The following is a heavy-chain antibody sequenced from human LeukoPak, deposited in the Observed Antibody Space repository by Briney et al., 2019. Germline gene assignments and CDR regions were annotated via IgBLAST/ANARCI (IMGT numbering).Heavy chain of an antibody. J-gene: IGHJ4*02. D-gene: IGHD1-26*01. CDR1: GFTFSNAW. V-gene: IGHV3-15*01. CDR2: IKSKTDGGTT. CDR3: STHGSGNSYYFAY. Sequence: GGSLRLSCAASGFTFSNAWMSWVRQAPGKGLEWVGRIKSKTDGGTTDYAAPVKGRFTISRDDSQNTLFLQMNSLKTDDTAVYYCSTHGSGNSYYFAYWGQGTLVTVSS.